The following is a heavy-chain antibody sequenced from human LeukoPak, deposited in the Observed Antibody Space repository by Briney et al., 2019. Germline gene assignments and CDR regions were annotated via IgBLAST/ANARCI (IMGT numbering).Heavy chain of an antibody. Sequence: GGSLRLSCAASGFTFSGSAIHWVRQASGKGLEWVGRIRDKANSYATAYIASVKGRFTIFRDDSKNTAYLQMSSLKTEDTAVYYCTRWDCTTTGCYPFDYWGQGTLVTVSS. J-gene: IGHJ4*02. V-gene: IGHV3-73*01. CDR3: TRWDCTTTGCYPFDY. CDR1: GFTFSGSA. D-gene: IGHD2-2*01. CDR2: IRDKANSYAT.